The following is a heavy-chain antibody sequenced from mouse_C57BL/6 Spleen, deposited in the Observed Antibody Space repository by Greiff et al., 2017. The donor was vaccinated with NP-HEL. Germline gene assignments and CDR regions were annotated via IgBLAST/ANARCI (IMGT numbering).Heavy chain of an antibody. Sequence: EVQLVESGGGLVQPGGSLKLSCAASGFTFSDYGMAWVRQAPRKGPEWVAFISNLAYSIYYADTVTGRFTISRENAKDTLYLEMSSLRSEDTAMYYCARQDSYEAWVAYWGQGTLVTVSA. CDR3: ARQDSYEAWVAY. CDR1: GFTFSDYG. V-gene: IGHV5-15*01. J-gene: IGHJ3*01. CDR2: ISNLAYSI. D-gene: IGHD2-12*01.